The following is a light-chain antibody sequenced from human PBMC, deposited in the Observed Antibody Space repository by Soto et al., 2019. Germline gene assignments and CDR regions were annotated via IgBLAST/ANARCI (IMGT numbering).Light chain of an antibody. CDR2: DAS. J-gene: IGKJ1*01. CDR1: QRISTW. CDR3: KHYDRYAGT. V-gene: IGKV1-5*01. Sequence: DIQMTHSPSTLSASVGDRVTITCRASQRISTWLAWYQQKPGKVPKLLISDASTLDSGVPSRFRGSGFGTEFTLTINSLQPDDFATYYCKHYDRYAGTFGQGTKV.